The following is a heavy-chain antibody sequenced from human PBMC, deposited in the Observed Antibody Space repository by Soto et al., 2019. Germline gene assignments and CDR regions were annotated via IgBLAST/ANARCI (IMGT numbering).Heavy chain of an antibody. CDR3: TLGYCSGGSCYESDY. V-gene: IGHV3-49*03. CDR2: IRSKAYGGTT. D-gene: IGHD2-15*01. J-gene: IGHJ4*02. CDR1: GFTFGDYA. Sequence: GGSLRLSCTASGFTFGDYAMSWFRQAPGKGLEWVGFIRSKAYGGTTEYAASVKGRFTISRDDSKSIAYLQMNSLKTEDTAVYYCTLGYCSGGSCYESDYWGQGTLVTVSS.